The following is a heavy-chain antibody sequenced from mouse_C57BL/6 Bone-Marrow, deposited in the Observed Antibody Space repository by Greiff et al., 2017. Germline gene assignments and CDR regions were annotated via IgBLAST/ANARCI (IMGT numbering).Heavy chain of an antibody. D-gene: IGHD2-3*01. V-gene: IGHV6-3*01. Sequence: DVKLQESGGGLVQPGGSMKLSCVASGFTFSNYWMNWVRQSPEKGLEWVAQIRLKSDNYATHYAESVKGRFTISRDDSKSSVYLQMNNLRAEDTGIYYCTDGYYLAYWGQGTLVTVSA. CDR3: TDGYYLAY. CDR1: GFTFSNYW. J-gene: IGHJ3*01. CDR2: IRLKSDNYAT.